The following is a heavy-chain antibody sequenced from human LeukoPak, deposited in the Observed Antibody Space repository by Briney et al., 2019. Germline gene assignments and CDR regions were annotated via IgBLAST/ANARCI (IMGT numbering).Heavy chain of an antibody. V-gene: IGHV4-31*03. J-gene: IGHJ6*02. Sequence: PSQTLSLTCTVSGGSISSGGYYWSWIRQHPGKGLEWIGYIYYSGSTYYNPSLKSRVTISVDTSKNQFSLKLSSVTAADTAVYYCARDLDYYDSSGYYPCRYWYYGMDVWGQGTTVTVSS. CDR3: ARDLDYYDSSGYYPCRYWYYGMDV. CDR1: GGSISSGGYY. CDR2: IYYSGST. D-gene: IGHD3-22*01.